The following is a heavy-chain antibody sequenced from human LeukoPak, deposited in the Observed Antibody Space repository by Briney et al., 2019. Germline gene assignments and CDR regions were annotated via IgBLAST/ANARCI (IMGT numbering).Heavy chain of an antibody. V-gene: IGHV3-21*04. CDR2: ISSSSSYI. J-gene: IGHJ4*02. CDR3: AKDLTELGAVAKGGLDY. D-gene: IGHD6-19*01. Sequence: PGGSLRLSCAASGFTFSSYSMNWVRQAPGKGLEWVSSISSSSSYIYYADSVKGRFTISRDNAKNSLYLQMNSLRAEDTAVYYCAKDLTELGAVAKGGLDYWGQGTLVTVSS. CDR1: GFTFSSYS.